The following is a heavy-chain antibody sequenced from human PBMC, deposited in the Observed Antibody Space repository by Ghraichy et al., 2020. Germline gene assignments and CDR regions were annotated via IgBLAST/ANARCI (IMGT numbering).Heavy chain of an antibody. V-gene: IGHV3-64D*06. J-gene: IGHJ6*02. CDR1: GFTFSSYA. CDR3: VKEHGYSSSWYENYYYGMDV. Sequence: SLRLSCSASGFTFSSYAMHWVRQAPGKGLEYVSAISSNGGSTYYADSVQGRFTISRDNSKNTLYLQMSSLRAEDTAVYYCVKEHGYSSSWYENYYYGMDVWGQGTTVTVSS. D-gene: IGHD6-13*01. CDR2: ISSNGGST.